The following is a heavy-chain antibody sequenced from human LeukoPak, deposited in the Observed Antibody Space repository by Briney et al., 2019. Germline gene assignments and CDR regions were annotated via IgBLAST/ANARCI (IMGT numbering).Heavy chain of an antibody. Sequence: GGSLRLSCAASGSTFSTSGMHWVRQAPGKGLEWVAFIRYDRSNTYYADYVKGRFTISRDNSKNTLYLQMNSLRPDDTAVYYCAKDQGYYDTSGYQYYFDYWGQGTLVTVSS. J-gene: IGHJ4*02. D-gene: IGHD3-22*01. CDR2: IRYDRSNT. CDR3: AKDQGYYDTSGYQYYFDY. V-gene: IGHV3-30*02. CDR1: GSTFSTSG.